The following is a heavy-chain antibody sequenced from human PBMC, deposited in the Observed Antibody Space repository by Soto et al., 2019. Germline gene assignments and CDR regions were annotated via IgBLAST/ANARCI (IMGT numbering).Heavy chain of an antibody. CDR3: ARGGSSRLLPSYFDY. V-gene: IGHV4-59*01. CDR2: IYYSGST. D-gene: IGHD3-22*01. J-gene: IGHJ4*02. CDR1: GGSISSYY. Sequence: QVQLQESGPGLVKPSETLSLTCTVSGGSISSYYWSWIRQPPGKGLEWIGYIYYSGSTNYNPSLKSRVTISVDTSKNQCSLKLSSVTAADTAVYYCARGGSSRLLPSYFDYWGQGTLVTVSS.